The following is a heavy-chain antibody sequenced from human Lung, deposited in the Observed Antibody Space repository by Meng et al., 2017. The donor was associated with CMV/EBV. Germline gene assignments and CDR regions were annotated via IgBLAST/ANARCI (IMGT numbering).Heavy chain of an antibody. CDR1: GFTFSCYA. J-gene: IGHJ5*02. V-gene: IGHV3-30-3*01. D-gene: IGHD3-16*01. Sequence: CAASGFTFSCYAMHWVRQAPGKGLEWVAVISYDGSNKYYADSVKGRFTISRDNSKNTLYLQMNNLRAEDTAVYYCARGWGLYSWFDPWGQGTLVTVSS. CDR3: ARGWGLYSWFDP. CDR2: ISYDGSNK.